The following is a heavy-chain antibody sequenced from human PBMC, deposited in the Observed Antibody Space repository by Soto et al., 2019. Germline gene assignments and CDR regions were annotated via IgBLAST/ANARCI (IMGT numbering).Heavy chain of an antibody. V-gene: IGHV4-34*01. J-gene: IGHJ3*02. Sequence: SETLSLTCAVFSASLGDHYWAWIRQSPDKGLEWIGEVHPSGSTDYNPSLKSRLTLSLDTSKNQFSLKLSSVTAADTAVYYCARARITFVGVIVPSHDAFDIRGQATMVTVSS. D-gene: IGHD3-16*02. CDR3: ARARITFVGVIVPSHDAFDI. CDR2: VHPSGST. CDR1: SASLGDHY.